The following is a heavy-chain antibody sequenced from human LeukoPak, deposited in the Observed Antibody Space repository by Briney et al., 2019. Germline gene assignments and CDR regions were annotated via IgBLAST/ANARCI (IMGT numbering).Heavy chain of an antibody. CDR1: GFTFSSHG. J-gene: IGHJ4*02. V-gene: IGHV3-30*02. CDR3: ANYGSVSYFAY. CDR2: IWYDGSNK. D-gene: IGHD3-10*01. Sequence: GGSLRLSCVASGFTFSSHGMHWVRQAPGKGLEWVAVIWYDGSNKYYADSVKGRFTISRDNSKNTLYLQMISLRAEDTAVYYCANYGSVSYFAYWGQGTLVTVSS.